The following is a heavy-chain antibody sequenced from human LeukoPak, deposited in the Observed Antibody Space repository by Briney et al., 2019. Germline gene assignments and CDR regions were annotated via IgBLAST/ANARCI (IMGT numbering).Heavy chain of an antibody. CDR1: VYSISSGYS. Sequence: SETLSLTCTVSVYSISSGYSWGWIRQPPGKGLEWIGTIYRTGSTYYNPSLKSRVTVSVDTSKNQFSLRLSSVTAADTAVYYCARDIFYYDSSGYFAFDIWGQGIMVTVSS. D-gene: IGHD3-22*01. J-gene: IGHJ3*02. CDR3: ARDIFYYDSSGYFAFDI. V-gene: IGHV4-38-2*02. CDR2: IYRTGST.